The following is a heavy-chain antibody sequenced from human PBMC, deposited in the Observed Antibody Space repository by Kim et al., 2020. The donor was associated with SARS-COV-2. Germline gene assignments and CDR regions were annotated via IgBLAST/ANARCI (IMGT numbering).Heavy chain of an antibody. CDR2: ISSSGSTI. CDR1: GFTFSDYY. V-gene: IGHV3-11*04. J-gene: IGHJ6*02. CDR3: VRDLMVRGVGDYYYYGMDV. D-gene: IGHD3-10*01. Sequence: GGSLRPSCAASGFTFSDYYMSWIRQAPGKGLEWVSYISSSGSTIYYADSVKGRFTISRDNAKNSLYLQMNSLRAEDTAVYYCVRDLMVRGVGDYYYYGMDVWGQGTTVTVSS.